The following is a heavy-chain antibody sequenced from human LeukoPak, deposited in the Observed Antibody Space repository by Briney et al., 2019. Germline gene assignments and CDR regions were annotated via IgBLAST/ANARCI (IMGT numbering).Heavy chain of an antibody. CDR3: AKDHGGSYFPEYFQH. CDR1: GFTFSSYG. D-gene: IGHD1-26*01. CDR2: IRYDGSNK. J-gene: IGHJ1*01. V-gene: IGHV3-30*02. Sequence: GGSPRLSCAAAGFTFSSYGMHWVRQAPGKGLEWVAFIRYDGSNKYYADSVKGRFTISRDNSKNTLYLQMNSLRAEDTAVYYCAKDHGGSYFPEYFQHWGQGTLVTVSS.